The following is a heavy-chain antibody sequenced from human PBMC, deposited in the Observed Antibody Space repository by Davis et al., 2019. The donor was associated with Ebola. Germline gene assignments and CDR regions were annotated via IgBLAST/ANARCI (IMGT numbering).Heavy chain of an antibody. CDR2: IKQDGSEK. V-gene: IGHV3-7*03. Sequence: PGGSLRLSCVASGFTFSRYWMTWVRQAPGKGLEWVANIKQDGSEKYYVDSVKGRFTISRDNAKNSLYLQMNSLRVEDTAVYYWASRMTTALSWGQGTTVTVSS. CDR1: GFTFSRYW. CDR3: ASRMTTALS. D-gene: IGHD4-11*01. J-gene: IGHJ6*02.